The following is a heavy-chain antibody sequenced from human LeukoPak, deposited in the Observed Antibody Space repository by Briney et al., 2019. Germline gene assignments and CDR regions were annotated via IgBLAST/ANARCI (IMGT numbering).Heavy chain of an antibody. CDR3: ARAWYYDFWSGYYTSLYYFDY. V-gene: IGHV4-34*01. D-gene: IGHD3-3*01. J-gene: IGHJ4*02. CDR2: INHSGST. Sequence: SETLSLTCAVYGGSFSGYYWSWIRQPPGKGLEWIGEINHSGSTNYNPSLKSRVIISVDTSKNQFSLKLSSVTAADTAVYYCARAWYYDFWSGYYTSLYYFDYWGQGTLVTVSS. CDR1: GGSFSGYY.